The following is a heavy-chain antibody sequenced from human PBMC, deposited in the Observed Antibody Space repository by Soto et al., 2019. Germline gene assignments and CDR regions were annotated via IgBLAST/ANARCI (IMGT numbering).Heavy chain of an antibody. CDR1: GFPFSSYS. D-gene: IGHD2-15*01. J-gene: IGHJ3*02. CDR2: ISGGGDVT. V-gene: IGHV3-23*01. CDR3: AYCSGGSCYSGAFDI. Sequence: GGSLRLSCAASGFPFSSYSMSWVRQAPGKGLEWVSAISGGGDVTYYADSVKGRFTISRDNSKNTLYLQMNSLRAEDTAVYYCAYCSGGSCYSGAFDIWGPGTMVTVSS.